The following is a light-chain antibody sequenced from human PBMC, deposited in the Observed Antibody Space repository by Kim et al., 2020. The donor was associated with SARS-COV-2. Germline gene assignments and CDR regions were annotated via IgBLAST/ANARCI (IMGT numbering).Light chain of an antibody. J-gene: IGKJ4*01. CDR1: QSISSW. CDR2: KAS. CDR3: QQYNSYSLT. V-gene: IGKV1-5*03. Sequence: DIQMTQSPSTLSASVGDRVTITCRASQSISSWLAWYQQKPGKAPKLLIYKASSLESGVPSRFSVSGAGTEFTLTISSLQPDDFATYYGQQYNSYSLTLGGGNKVDIK.